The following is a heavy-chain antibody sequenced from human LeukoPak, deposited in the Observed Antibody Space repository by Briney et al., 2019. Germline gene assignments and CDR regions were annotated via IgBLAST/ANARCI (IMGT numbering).Heavy chain of an antibody. V-gene: IGHV4-59*08. Sequence: SETLSLTCTVSGGSISSYYWSWIRQPPGKGLEGIGYIYYSGSTNYNPSLKSRVTISVDTSKNQFSLKLSSVTAADTAVYYCARQSYYDSSGYYDSLYYYYMDVWGKGTTVTVSS. CDR1: GGSISSYY. D-gene: IGHD3-22*01. CDR2: IYYSGST. J-gene: IGHJ6*03. CDR3: ARQSYYDSSGYYDSLYYYYMDV.